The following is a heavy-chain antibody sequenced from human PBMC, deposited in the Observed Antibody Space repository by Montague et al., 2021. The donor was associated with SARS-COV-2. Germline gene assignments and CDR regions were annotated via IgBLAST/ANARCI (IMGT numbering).Heavy chain of an antibody. D-gene: IGHD2-21*02. CDR3: ARAYCGGDCHVGP. Sequence: SETLSLTCTVSVGSISNYYWTWIRQPPGKGLEWIGYIYDSGSANXNPSLKNRSTISVDTSNNQFSLRLSSVTAADTAVYYCARAYCGGDCHVGPWGQGILVTVSS. J-gene: IGHJ5*02. V-gene: IGHV4-59*01. CDR2: IYDSGSA. CDR1: VGSISNYY.